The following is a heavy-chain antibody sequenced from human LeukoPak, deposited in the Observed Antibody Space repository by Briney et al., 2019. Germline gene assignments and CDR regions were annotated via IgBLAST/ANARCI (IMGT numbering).Heavy chain of an antibody. J-gene: IGHJ5*02. Sequence: GGSLRLSCAASGFTFSSYSMNWVRQAPGKGLEWVSSISSSSYIYYADSVKGRFTISRDNAKNSLYLQMNSLRAEDTAVYYCARDFSGSHVFDLWGQGTLVTVSS. CDR2: ISSSSYI. CDR3: ARDFSGSHVFDL. V-gene: IGHV3-21*01. CDR1: GFTFSSYS. D-gene: IGHD1-26*01.